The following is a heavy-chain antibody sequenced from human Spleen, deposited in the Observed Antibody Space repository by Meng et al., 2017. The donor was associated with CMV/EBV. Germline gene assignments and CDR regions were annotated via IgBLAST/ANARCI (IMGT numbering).Heavy chain of an antibody. Sequence: GSLRLSCTVSGGSISSYYWSWIRQPPGKGLEWIGYIYYSGSINYNPSLKSRVTISVDTSKNQFSLKLNSVTAADTAVYYCARADFWSGYHYYYGMDVWGQGTTVTVSS. CDR2: IYYSGSI. CDR3: ARADFWSGYHYYYGMDV. CDR1: GGSISSYY. J-gene: IGHJ6*02. V-gene: IGHV4-59*01. D-gene: IGHD3-3*01.